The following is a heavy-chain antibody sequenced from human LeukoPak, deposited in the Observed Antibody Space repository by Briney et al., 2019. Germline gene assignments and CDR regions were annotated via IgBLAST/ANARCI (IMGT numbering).Heavy chain of an antibody. J-gene: IGHJ6*03. CDR1: GGSISSSSYY. Sequence: SETLSLTCTVSGGSISSSSYYWGWIRQPPGKGLEWIGSIYYSGSTYYNPSLKSRVTISVDTSKNQFSLKLSSVTAADTAVYYCARQASYCSSTSCYSGRNYYYYYSMDVWGKGTTVTVSS. CDR3: ARQASYCSSTSCYSGRNYYYYYSMDV. V-gene: IGHV4-39*01. D-gene: IGHD2-2*01. CDR2: IYYSGST.